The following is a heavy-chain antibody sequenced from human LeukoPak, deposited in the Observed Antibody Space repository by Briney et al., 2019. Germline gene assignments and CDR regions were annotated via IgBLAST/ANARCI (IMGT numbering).Heavy chain of an antibody. CDR1: GYSFTNYG. CDR3: ARWARSSRSDFDF. V-gene: IGHV1-18*01. Sequence: ASVKVSCKAAGYSFTNYGIIWVRQAPGQGLEWMGWISGYNGKAKYAQKVQGRVPMTTDTSTSTAYMELRSPRSDDTAIYYCARWARSSRSDFDFWGQGTLVTVSS. CDR2: ISGYNGKA. D-gene: IGHD2-2*01. J-gene: IGHJ4*02.